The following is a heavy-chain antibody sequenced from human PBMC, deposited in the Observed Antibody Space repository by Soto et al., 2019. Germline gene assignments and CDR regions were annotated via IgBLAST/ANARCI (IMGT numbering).Heavy chain of an antibody. CDR2: VTNSGSST. Sequence: LRLSCAASGFSFSTYAMSWVRQAPGKGLEWVSGVTNSGSSTYYADSVKGRFSISRDNSKNTLSLQMNSLRAEDTAVYFCAKGFMNSNSGRGGFGHWGQGTLVTVSS. J-gene: IGHJ4*02. D-gene: IGHD6-6*01. CDR3: AKGFMNSNSGRGGFGH. CDR1: GFSFSTYA. V-gene: IGHV3-23*05.